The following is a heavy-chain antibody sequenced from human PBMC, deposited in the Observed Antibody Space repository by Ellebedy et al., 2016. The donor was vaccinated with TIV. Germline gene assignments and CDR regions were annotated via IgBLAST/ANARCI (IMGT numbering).Heavy chain of an antibody. CDR2: IFTSGSF. CDR3: ARVHCSITTCDYYYMDV. CDR1: GGSVSRYF. D-gene: IGHD1-1*01. J-gene: IGHJ6*03. Sequence: GSLRLSXTVSGGSVSRYFWSWIRQPAGKGLEWIGRIFTSGSFNYNPSLMSRVTMSVVTSKNQISLRLNSVTTADTAVYYCARVHCSITTCDYYYMDVWGKGTTVTVSS. V-gene: IGHV4-4*07.